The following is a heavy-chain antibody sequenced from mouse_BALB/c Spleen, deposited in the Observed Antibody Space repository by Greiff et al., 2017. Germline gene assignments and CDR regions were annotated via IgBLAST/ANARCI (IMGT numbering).Heavy chain of an antibody. V-gene: IGHV5-17*02. CDR1: GFTFSSFG. D-gene: IGHD4-1*01. Sequence: EVQLQQSGGGLVQPGGSRKLSCAASGFTFSSFGMHWVRQAPEKGLEWVAYISSGSSTIYYADTVKGRFTISRDNPKNTLFLQMTSLRSEDTAMYYCARLSWDNAMDYWGQGTSVTVSS. CDR3: ARLSWDNAMDY. J-gene: IGHJ4*01. CDR2: ISSGSSTI.